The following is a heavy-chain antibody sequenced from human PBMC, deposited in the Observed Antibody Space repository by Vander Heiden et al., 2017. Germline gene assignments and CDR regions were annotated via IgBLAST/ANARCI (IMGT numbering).Heavy chain of an antibody. V-gene: IGHV3-30*18. CDR3: TKDWGASGWYNWFDP. CDR2: ISHDGSAE. Sequence: QVQLEESGGGVVQPGRSLRLSCAASGFTLTTYGVHWVRQAPGMGLEWVAMISHDGSAEYYTDSVKGRFTISRDDSKNTVDLQMNSLRPEDTAVYYCTKDWGASGWYNWFDPWGQGTLVTVSS. CDR1: GFTLTTYG. J-gene: IGHJ5*02. D-gene: IGHD6-19*01.